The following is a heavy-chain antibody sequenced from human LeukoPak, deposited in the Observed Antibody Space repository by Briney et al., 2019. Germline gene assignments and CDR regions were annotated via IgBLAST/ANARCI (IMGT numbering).Heavy chain of an antibody. V-gene: IGHV1-8*03. CDR3: ARGGYSSSSAYDY. Sequence: ASVKVSCKASGYTFTSYDINWVRQATGQGLEWMGWMNPNSGSTGYAQKFQGRVTITRNTSISTAYMELSGLRSEDTAVYYCARGGYSSSSAYDYWGQGTLVTVSS. CDR1: GYTFTSYD. CDR2: MNPNSGST. J-gene: IGHJ4*02. D-gene: IGHD6-6*01.